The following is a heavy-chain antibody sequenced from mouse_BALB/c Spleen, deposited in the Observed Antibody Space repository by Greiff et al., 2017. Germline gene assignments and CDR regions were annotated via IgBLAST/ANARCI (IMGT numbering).Heavy chain of an antibody. V-gene: IGHV1-7*01. J-gene: IGHJ2*01. CDR1: GYTFTSYW. CDR3: ARSGYYDYDGYYFDY. D-gene: IGHD2-4*01. Sequence: VMLVESGAELAKPGASVKMSCKASGYTFTSYWMHWVKQRPGQGLEWIGYINPSTGYTEYNQKFKDKATLTADKSSSTAYMQLSSLTSEDSAVYYCARSGYYDYDGYYFDYWGQGTTLTVSS. CDR2: INPSTGYT.